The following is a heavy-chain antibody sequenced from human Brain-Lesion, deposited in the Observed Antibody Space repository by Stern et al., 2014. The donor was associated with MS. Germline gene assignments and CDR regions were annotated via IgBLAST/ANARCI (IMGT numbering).Heavy chain of an antibody. CDR3: AKDRQYLTYFFDH. V-gene: IGHV3-30*18. D-gene: IGHD2/OR15-2a*01. CDR2: GSYDGSNK. Sequence: MQLVEAGGGVVQPGRPLRLACVASGFTFGSCAMHWVRQAPGTGLEWVAGGSYDGSNKYYADSVKGRFPISRDNSQNTLYMQMSSLRPEDTAVYYCAKDRQYLTYFFDHWGQGSLVTVSS. CDR1: GFTFGSCA. J-gene: IGHJ5*02.